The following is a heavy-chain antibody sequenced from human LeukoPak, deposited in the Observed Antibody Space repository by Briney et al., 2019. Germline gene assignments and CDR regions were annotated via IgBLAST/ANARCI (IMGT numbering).Heavy chain of an antibody. CDR3: AKDLEQTVGDHCFDY. V-gene: IGHV3-48*01. CDR1: GFTFSSYS. J-gene: IGHJ4*02. D-gene: IGHD1-26*01. Sequence: GGSLRLFCAASGFTFSSYSMNWVRQAPGKGLEWVSYISSSSSTIYYADSVKGRFTISRDNSKDTLYLQMNSLRAEDTAVYYCAKDLEQTVGDHCFDYWGQGTLVTVSS. CDR2: ISSSSSTI.